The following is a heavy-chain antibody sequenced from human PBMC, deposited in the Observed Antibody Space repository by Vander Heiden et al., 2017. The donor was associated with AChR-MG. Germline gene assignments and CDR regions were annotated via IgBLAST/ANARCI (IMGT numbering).Heavy chain of an antibody. J-gene: IGHJ4*02. V-gene: IGHV2-5*02. D-gene: IGHD6-19*01. CDR1: GFSLSTSGLR. Sequence: QITLKESGPTLVKPTQTLTLTCPFSGFSLSTSGLRVGCIRQPPGKALEWLALIYGDDDKRYSPSLKSRLTITKDTSKNQVVLTMTNMDPVDTATYYCAHRQGIFRSSGWYEDYWGQGTLVTVSS. CDR2: IYGDDDK. CDR3: AHRQGIFRSSGWYEDY.